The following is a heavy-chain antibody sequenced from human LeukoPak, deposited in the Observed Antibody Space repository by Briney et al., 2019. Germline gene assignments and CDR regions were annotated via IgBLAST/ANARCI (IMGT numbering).Heavy chain of an antibody. CDR2: IKQDGSEK. V-gene: IGHV3-7*01. Sequence: GGSLRLSCAASGFTFSSYWMSWVRQAPGKGLEWVANIKQDGSEKYYVDSVKGRFTISRDNAKNSLYLQMNSLRAEDTAVYYCARHPRAYYDILTGYYYDYWGQGTLVTVSS. D-gene: IGHD3-9*01. CDR3: ARHPRAYYDILTGYYYDY. CDR1: GFTFSSYW. J-gene: IGHJ4*02.